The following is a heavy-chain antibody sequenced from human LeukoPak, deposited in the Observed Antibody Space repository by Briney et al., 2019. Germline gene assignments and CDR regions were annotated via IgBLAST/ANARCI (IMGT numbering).Heavy chain of an antibody. Sequence: SQTLSLTCAISGDSVSTSSVAWNWIRQSPSRSLEWLGWTYYRSKWNNDYAVSVKSRIIINPDTSKNQFSLQLNSVTPENTAVYYCARYNWNGGRAFDVWGQGTTVTVSS. CDR1: GDSVSTSSVA. J-gene: IGHJ3*01. CDR3: ARYNWNGGRAFDV. CDR2: TYYRSKWNN. D-gene: IGHD1-20*01. V-gene: IGHV6-1*01.